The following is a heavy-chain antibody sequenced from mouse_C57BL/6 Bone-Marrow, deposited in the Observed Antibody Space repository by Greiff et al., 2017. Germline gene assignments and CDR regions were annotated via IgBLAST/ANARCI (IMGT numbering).Heavy chain of an antibody. V-gene: IGHV1-76*01. CDR3: ARRGYYDYGLYAMDY. Sequence: QVQLKQSGAELVRPGASVKLSCKASGYTFTDYYINWVKQRPGQGLEWIARIYPGSGNTYYNEKFKGKATLTAEKSSSTAYMQLSSLTSEDSAVYFCARRGYYDYGLYAMDYWGQGTSVTVSS. J-gene: IGHJ4*01. CDR1: GYTFTDYY. D-gene: IGHD2-4*01. CDR2: IYPGSGNT.